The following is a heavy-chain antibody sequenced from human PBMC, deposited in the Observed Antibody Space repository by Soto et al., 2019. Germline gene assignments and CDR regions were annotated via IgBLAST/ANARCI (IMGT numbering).Heavy chain of an antibody. J-gene: IGHJ4*02. CDR2: TYYRSKWYN. Sequence: SETLSLTCVISGDRVSSNSAAWNWIRQSPSRGLEWLGRTYYRSKWYNDYAVSVKSRITINPDTSKNQFSLQLNSVTPEDTAVYFCARDSSSGWYYFDYWGQGSLVTVSS. CDR3: ARDSSSGWYYFDY. D-gene: IGHD6-19*01. V-gene: IGHV6-1*01. CDR1: GDRVSSNSAA.